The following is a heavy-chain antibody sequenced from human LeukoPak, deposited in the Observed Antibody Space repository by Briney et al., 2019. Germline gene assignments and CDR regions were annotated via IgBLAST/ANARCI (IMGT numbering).Heavy chain of an antibody. CDR2: IGGDGIA. CDR3: AKDRANWAIDD. V-gene: IGHV3-48*04. Sequence: GGSLRLSCAASGFTFNSYAMNWVRQAPGKGLEWISYIGGDGIAFYADSVKGRFTASKDDARKSMYLQMNSLRVEDTAVYYCAKDRANWAIDDWGQGTQVTVSS. D-gene: IGHD3-16*01. J-gene: IGHJ4*02. CDR1: GFTFNSYA.